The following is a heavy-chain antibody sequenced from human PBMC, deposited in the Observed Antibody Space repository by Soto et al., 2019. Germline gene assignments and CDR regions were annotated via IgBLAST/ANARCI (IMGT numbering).Heavy chain of an antibody. J-gene: IGHJ4*02. CDR3: AKGGEVGGVLGDH. V-gene: IGHV3-30*18. CDR2: ISYDGSYQ. Sequence: GGSLRLSCEASGFAFNKFGMHWVRQAPGKGLEWVAFISYDGSYQYYTDSVQGRLTITRDNFMNTLNMQLNSLRREDTAVYYCAKGGEVGGVLGDHWGQGT. CDR1: GFAFNKFG. D-gene: IGHD1-26*01.